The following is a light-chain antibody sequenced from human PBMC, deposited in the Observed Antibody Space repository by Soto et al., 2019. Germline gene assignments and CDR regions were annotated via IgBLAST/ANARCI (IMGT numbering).Light chain of an antibody. Sequence: QSALTQPASVSGSPGQSITISCTGTSSDVGGYNYVSWYQQHPGKAPKLMIYEVSNRPSGVSNRFSGSKSGNTASLTISGLQAEDEADYYCSLYTSSSTLFGGGTKLTVL. CDR1: SSDVGGYNY. CDR3: SLYTSSSTL. V-gene: IGLV2-14*01. CDR2: EVS. J-gene: IGLJ2*01.